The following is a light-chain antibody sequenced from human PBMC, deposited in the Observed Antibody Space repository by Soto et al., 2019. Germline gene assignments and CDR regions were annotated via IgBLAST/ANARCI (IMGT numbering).Light chain of an antibody. CDR2: KAS. J-gene: IGKJ1*01. V-gene: IGKV1-5*03. Sequence: DIQMTQSPSTLSASVGDRVTITGRASQSISSWLAWYQQKPGEAPKLLIYKASSLESGVPSRFSGSGSGTEFTLTISSLQPDDFATYDCQQYNSHPVTFGQGTQVEIK. CDR1: QSISSW. CDR3: QQYNSHPVT.